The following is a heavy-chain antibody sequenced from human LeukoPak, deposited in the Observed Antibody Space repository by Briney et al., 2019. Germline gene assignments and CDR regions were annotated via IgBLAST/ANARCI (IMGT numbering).Heavy chain of an antibody. Sequence: GGSLRLSCAAPGFTVSSNYMSWVRQAPGKGLEWVSVIYSGGGTFYADSVKGRFTISRDNSKNMLYLQMNSLRAEDTAVYFCAREYGSGTFDWGQGTLVTVSS. V-gene: IGHV3-53*01. CDR2: IYSGGGT. D-gene: IGHD2-2*01. CDR1: GFTVSSNY. J-gene: IGHJ4*02. CDR3: AREYGSGTFD.